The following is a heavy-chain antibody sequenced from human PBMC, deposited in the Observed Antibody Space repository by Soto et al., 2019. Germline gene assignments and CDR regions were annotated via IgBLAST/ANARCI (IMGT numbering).Heavy chain of an antibody. CDR2: IYSGGST. CDR3: ARDYGSGIFDY. D-gene: IGHD3-10*01. CDR1: GFAVSSNY. Sequence: EVQLVESGGGLIQPGGSLRLSCAASGFAVSSNYMSWVGQAPGKGLEWVSVIYSGGSTYYADSVKGRFTISRDNSKNTLYLQMNSPRAEDTAVYYGARDYGSGIFDYWGQGTLVTVSS. V-gene: IGHV3-53*01. J-gene: IGHJ4*02.